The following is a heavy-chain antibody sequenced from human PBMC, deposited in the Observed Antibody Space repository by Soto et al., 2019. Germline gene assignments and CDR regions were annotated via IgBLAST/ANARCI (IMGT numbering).Heavy chain of an antibody. J-gene: IGHJ4*01. D-gene: IGHD3-22*01. CDR1: GFTFSSYS. CDR3: AREDVDYYDSSGYLY. V-gene: IGHV3-48*02. Sequence: PGGSLRFSCAASGFTFSSYSMNWVRQAPGKGLEWVSYISSSSSTIYYADSVKGRFTISRDNAKNPLYLQMNSLRDEDTAVYYCAREDVDYYDSSGYLYWGQGTLVTVSS. CDR2: ISSSSSTI.